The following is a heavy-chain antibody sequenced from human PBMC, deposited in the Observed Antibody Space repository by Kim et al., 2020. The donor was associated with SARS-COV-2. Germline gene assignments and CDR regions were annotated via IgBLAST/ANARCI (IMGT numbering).Heavy chain of an antibody. CDR3: ARGSALHLPAAGDHYYYYYGMDV. J-gene: IGHJ6*02. Sequence: GGSLRLSCAASGFTFSSYDMHWVRQATGKGLEWVSAIGTAGDTYYPGSVKGRFTISRENAKNSLYLQMNSLRAGDTAVYYCARGSALHLPAAGDHYYYYYGMDVWGQGTTVTVSS. CDR1: GFTFSSYD. CDR2: IGTAGDT. V-gene: IGHV3-13*01. D-gene: IGHD6-13*01.